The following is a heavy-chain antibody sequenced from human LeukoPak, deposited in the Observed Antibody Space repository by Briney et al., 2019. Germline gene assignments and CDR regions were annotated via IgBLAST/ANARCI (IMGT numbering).Heavy chain of an antibody. CDR3: AADGTD. V-gene: IGHV1-69*05. CDR1: GGTFNSYA. J-gene: IGHJ4*02. Sequence: SVKVSCKASGGTFNSYAINWVRQAPGQGLEWMGGIIPRLGTTKYIEKFQGRITIATDESTTTAYMELTSLRSEDTAVYYCAADGTDWGQGTLVTVSS. CDR2: IIPRLGTT.